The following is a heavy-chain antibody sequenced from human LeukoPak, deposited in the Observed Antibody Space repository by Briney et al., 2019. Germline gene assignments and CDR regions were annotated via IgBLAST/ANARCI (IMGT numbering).Heavy chain of an antibody. D-gene: IGHD2-15*01. CDR1: GGSISSGGYY. Sequence: SETLSLTCTVSGGSISSGGYYWSWIRQHPGKGLEWIGYIYYSGSTYYNPSLKSRVTISVDTSKNQFSLKLNSVTAADTAVYYCARDPFEVCSGGSCYPPGMDVWGQGTTVTVSS. J-gene: IGHJ6*02. CDR2: IYYSGST. CDR3: ARDPFEVCSGGSCYPPGMDV. V-gene: IGHV4-31*03.